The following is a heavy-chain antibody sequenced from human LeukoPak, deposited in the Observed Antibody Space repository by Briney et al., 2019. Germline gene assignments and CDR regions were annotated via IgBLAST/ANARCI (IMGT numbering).Heavy chain of an antibody. CDR2: VYHTGST. J-gene: IGHJ6*03. CDR1: DDSLTMYY. CDR3: ARGRVSSSTWYSTYYYFFYMDF. Sequence: SETLSLTCTVSDDSLTMYYWTWIRQPPGKGLEWIGYVYHTGSTKFNPSLPGRVSISRDTSNNFFSLRLRSVTAADTAVYFCARGRVSSSTWYSTYYYFFYMDFWGKGTTVTVSS. D-gene: IGHD4-11*01. V-gene: IGHV4-59*01.